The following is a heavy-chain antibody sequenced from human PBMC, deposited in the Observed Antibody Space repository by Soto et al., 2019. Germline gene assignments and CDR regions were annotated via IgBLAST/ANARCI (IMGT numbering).Heavy chain of an antibody. J-gene: IGHJ4*02. CDR3: ARVGGFGATTIDY. V-gene: IGHV4-30-4*01. Sequence: QVQLQESGPGLVKPSQTLSLTCTVSGGSISSGDYYWSWIRQPPGKGLEWIGYIYYSGSTYYNPSPKRRVTISVDTAKNHLPLKLSSVTAADTAVYYCARVGGFGATTIDYWGQGTLVTVSS. D-gene: IGHD3-10*01. CDR1: GGSISSGDYY. CDR2: IYYSGST.